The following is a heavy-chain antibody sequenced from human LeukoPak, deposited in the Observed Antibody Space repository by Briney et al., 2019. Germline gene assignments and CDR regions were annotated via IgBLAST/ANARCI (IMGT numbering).Heavy chain of an antibody. J-gene: IGHJ5*02. D-gene: IGHD2-21*02. CDR2: IYPGDSDT. CDR1: GYSFTSYW. CDR3: ARTYCGGDCSQFWFDP. V-gene: IGHV5-51*01. Sequence: GESLKISCKSSGYSFTSYWIGWVRQMPGKGLEWMGIIYPGDSDTRYSPSFQGQVTISADKSISTAYLQWSSLKASDTAIYYCARTYCGGDCSQFWFDPWGQGTLVTVSS.